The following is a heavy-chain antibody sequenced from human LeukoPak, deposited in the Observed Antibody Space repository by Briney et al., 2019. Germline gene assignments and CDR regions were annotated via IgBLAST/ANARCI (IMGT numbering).Heavy chain of an antibody. CDR2: ISGSGGST. CDR3: AKAPSHCSSTSCSDPFDS. Sequence: GGSLRLSSAASGFTFSSYAMSWVRQAPGKGLEWVSAISGSGGSTYYADSVKGRFTISRDNSKNTLYLQMNSLRAEDTAVYYCAKAPSHCSSTSCSDPFDSWGQGTLVTVSS. V-gene: IGHV3-23*01. J-gene: IGHJ4*02. CDR1: GFTFSSYA. D-gene: IGHD2-2*01.